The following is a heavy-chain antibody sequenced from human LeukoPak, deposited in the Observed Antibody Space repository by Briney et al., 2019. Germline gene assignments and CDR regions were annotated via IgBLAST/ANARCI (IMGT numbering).Heavy chain of an antibody. D-gene: IGHD2-15*01. CDR1: GFTFNYFA. CDR2: ISDTT. J-gene: IGHJ4*02. CDR3: AKGGYCSGGRCYFGLD. Sequence: GGSLRLSCAASGFTFNYFAMSWVRRAPGKGLEWVSGISDTTYYADSVKGRFTISRDNSKNTLYLQMNSLRAEDTAIYYCAKGGYCSGGRCYFGLDWGQGTLVTVSS. V-gene: IGHV3-23*01.